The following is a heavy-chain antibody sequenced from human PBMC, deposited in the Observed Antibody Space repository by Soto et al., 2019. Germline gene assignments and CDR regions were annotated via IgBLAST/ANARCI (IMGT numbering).Heavy chain of an antibody. J-gene: IGHJ5*01. CDR1: GFTFSSYW. CDR3: ARLIGNSWLDS. D-gene: IGHD2-8*01. Sequence: GGSLRLSCVASGFTFSSYWMSWVRQAPGKGLEWVANIKQDGSEKYYVDSVKGRFTLSRDNAKNSLYLQMNSLTVEDTAVYYCARLIGNSWLDSWGQGTLVTVSS. V-gene: IGHV3-7*01. CDR2: IKQDGSEK.